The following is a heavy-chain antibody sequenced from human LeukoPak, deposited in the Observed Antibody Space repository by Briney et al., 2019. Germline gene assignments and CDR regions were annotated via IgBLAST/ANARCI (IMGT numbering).Heavy chain of an antibody. D-gene: IGHD3-22*01. CDR3: ARADYGYYDSSGY. V-gene: IGHV3-7*01. Sequence: GRSLRLSCAASGFTFSSYLMSWVRQAPGKGLEWVANIKQDGSEKYYVDSVKGRFTISRDNAKNSLYLQMNSLRAEDTAVYYCARADYGYYDSSGYWGQGTLVTVSS. J-gene: IGHJ4*02. CDR1: GFTFSSYL. CDR2: IKQDGSEK.